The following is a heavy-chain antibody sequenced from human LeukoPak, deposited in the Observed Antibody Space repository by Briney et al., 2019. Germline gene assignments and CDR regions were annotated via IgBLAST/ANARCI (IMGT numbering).Heavy chain of an antibody. Sequence: ASVKVSCKASGYTFTGYYMHWVRQAPGQGLEWMGWINPNSGGTNYAQKFQGWVTMTRDTSISTAYMELSRLRSDDTAVYYCARAPSLYYDSSALQCDYWGQGTLVTVSS. D-gene: IGHD3-22*01. V-gene: IGHV1-2*04. J-gene: IGHJ4*02. CDR2: INPNSGGT. CDR3: ARAPSLYYDSSALQCDY. CDR1: GYTFTGYY.